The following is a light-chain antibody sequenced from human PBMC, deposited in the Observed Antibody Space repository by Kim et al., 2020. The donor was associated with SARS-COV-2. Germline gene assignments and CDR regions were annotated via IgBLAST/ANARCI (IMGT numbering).Light chain of an antibody. J-gene: IGLJ3*02. CDR1: SGHSSYA. Sequence: ASVKLTCTPSSGHSSYAIAWHQQQPEKGPRYLMKLNSDGSHSKGDGIPDRFSGSSSGAERYLTISSLQSEDEADYYCQTWGTGIRVFGGGTKLTVL. V-gene: IGLV4-69*01. CDR2: LNSDGSH. CDR3: QTWGTGIRV.